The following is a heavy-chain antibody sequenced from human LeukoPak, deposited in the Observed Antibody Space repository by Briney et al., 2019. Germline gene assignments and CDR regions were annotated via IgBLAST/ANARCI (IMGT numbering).Heavy chain of an antibody. Sequence: PSETLSLTCTVSGGSISSSSYYWGWIRQPPGKGLEWIGGIYYSGSTYYNPSLKSRVTISVDTSKNQFSLKLSSVTAADTAVYYCARLGYCSGGSCYSLPPDYWGQGTLVTVSS. V-gene: IGHV4-39*01. D-gene: IGHD2-15*01. CDR2: IYYSGST. J-gene: IGHJ4*02. CDR3: ARLGYCSGGSCYSLPPDY. CDR1: GGSISSSSYY.